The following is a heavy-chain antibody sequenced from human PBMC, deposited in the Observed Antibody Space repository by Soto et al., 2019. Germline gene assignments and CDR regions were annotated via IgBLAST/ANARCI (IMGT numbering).Heavy chain of an antibody. V-gene: IGHV3-48*03. D-gene: IGHD6-6*01. CDR1: GFTFSSYE. CDR3: ARSLKSCSSSWFDP. CDR2: ISSSGSTR. J-gene: IGHJ5*02. Sequence: GGSLRLSCAASGFTFSSYEMNWVRQAPGKGLEWVSYISSSGSTRYYADSVKGRFTISRDNAKNSLYLQMNSLRAEDTAVYYCARSLKSCSSSWFDPWGQGTLVTVSS.